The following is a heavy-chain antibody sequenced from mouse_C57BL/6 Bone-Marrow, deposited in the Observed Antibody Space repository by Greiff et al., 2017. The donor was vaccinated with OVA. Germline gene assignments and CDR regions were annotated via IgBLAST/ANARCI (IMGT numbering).Heavy chain of an antibody. J-gene: IGHJ4*01. CDR1: GFTFSDYG. V-gene: IGHV5-17*01. Sequence: EVKVVESGGGLVKPGGSLKLSCAASGFTFSDYGMHWVRQAPEKGLEWVAYISSGSSTIYYADTVKGRFTISRDNAKNTLFLQMTSLRSEDTAMYYWARLGGNYVYYAMDYWGQGTSVTVSS. CDR3: ARLGGNYVYYAMDY. D-gene: IGHD2-1*01. CDR2: ISSGSSTI.